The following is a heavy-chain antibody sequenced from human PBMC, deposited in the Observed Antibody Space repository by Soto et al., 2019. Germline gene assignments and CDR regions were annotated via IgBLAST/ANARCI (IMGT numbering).Heavy chain of an antibody. D-gene: IGHD3-3*01. CDR1: GFTVSSNY. J-gene: IGHJ4*02. CDR3: ARDPLRSEPTNDY. Sequence: GGSLRLSCAASGFTVSSNYMSWVRQAPGKGLEWVSVIYSGGSTYYADSVQGRFTISRDNSKNTLYLQMNSLRAEDTAVYYCARDPLRSEPTNDYWGQGTLVTVSS. V-gene: IGHV3-66*01. CDR2: IYSGGST.